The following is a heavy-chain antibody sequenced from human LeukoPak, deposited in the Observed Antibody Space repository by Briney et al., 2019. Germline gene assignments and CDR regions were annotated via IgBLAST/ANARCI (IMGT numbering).Heavy chain of an antibody. D-gene: IGHD6-19*01. CDR2: ISAYNGNT. V-gene: IGHV1-18*01. J-gene: IGHJ6*03. CDR3: AIPGYSSGWYGDYYYMDV. CDR1: GYTFTSYG. Sequence: GASVKVSCKASGYTFTSYGISWVRQAPGQGLEWMGWISAYNGNTNYAQKLQGRVTMTTDTSTSTAYMELRSLRSDDTAVYYCAIPGYSSGWYGDYYYMDVWGKGTTVTVSS.